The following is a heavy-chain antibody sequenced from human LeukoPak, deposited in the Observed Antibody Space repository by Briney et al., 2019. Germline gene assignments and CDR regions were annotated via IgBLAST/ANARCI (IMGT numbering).Heavy chain of an antibody. J-gene: IGHJ4*02. CDR2: TYYRSKWYN. Sequence: SQTLSLTCAISGDSVSSNNGAWNWIRQSPSRGLEWLGRTYYRSKWYNDYAAFIQGRITINPDTSKNQFSLQLNSVTPEDTAVYYCARDLGTSGWYTFDFWGRGTLVTVSS. D-gene: IGHD6-19*01. CDR3: ARDLGTSGWYTFDF. CDR1: GDSVSSNNGA. V-gene: IGHV6-1*01.